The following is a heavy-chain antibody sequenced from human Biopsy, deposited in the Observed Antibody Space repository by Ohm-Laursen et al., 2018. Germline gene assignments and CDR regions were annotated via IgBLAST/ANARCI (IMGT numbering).Heavy chain of an antibody. CDR3: SKRDLSGTSPV. D-gene: IGHD1-26*01. J-gene: IGHJ6*02. CDR1: GGPFGINSHY. V-gene: IGHV4-39*01. Sequence: GTLSLTCTVSGGPFGINSHYWIWIRQPPGKGLEWVASIYYGGTTHYNASLQGRVTISVDQPKNQFSLRLTSVTAADTAVYYCSKRDLSGTSPVWGQGTTVTVSS. CDR2: IYYGGTT.